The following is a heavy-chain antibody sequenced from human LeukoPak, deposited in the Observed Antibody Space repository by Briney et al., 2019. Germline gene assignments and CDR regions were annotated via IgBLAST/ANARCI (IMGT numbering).Heavy chain of an antibody. CDR1: GFTFSSYE. CDR3: ASSSWYALDY. CDR2: ISSSGSTM. Sequence: GGSLRLSCAASGFTFSSYEMNWVRQAPGKGLEWISYISSSGSTMYYADSVKGRFTISRDNAKNSLYLQMNSLRAEDTAVYYCASSSWYALDYWGQGTLVTVSS. J-gene: IGHJ4*02. V-gene: IGHV3-48*03. D-gene: IGHD6-13*01.